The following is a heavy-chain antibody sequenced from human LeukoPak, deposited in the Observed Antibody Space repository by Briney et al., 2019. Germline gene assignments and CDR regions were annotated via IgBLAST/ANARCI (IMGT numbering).Heavy chain of an antibody. J-gene: IGHJ6*02. D-gene: IGHD2-15*01. CDR1: GGSISSYY. V-gene: IGHV4-4*07. CDR2: IYTSGST. Sequence: SETLSLTCTVSGGSISSYYWSWIRQPAGKGLEWIGRIYTSGSTNYNPSLKSRVTISVDTSKNQFSLKLSSVTAADTAVYYCARGLVLPYYYYGMDVWGQGTTVTVSS. CDR3: ARGLVLPYYYYGMDV.